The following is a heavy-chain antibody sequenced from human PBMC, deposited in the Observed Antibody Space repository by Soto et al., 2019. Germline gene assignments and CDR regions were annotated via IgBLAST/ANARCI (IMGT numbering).Heavy chain of an antibody. V-gene: IGHV1-18*04. CDR2: ISAYNGNT. CDR3: ARDEMSKTYYDFWSGYYRAPNDAFDI. D-gene: IGHD3-3*01. J-gene: IGHJ3*02. Sequence: ASVKVSCKASGYTFTSYGISWVRQAPGQGLEWMGWISAYNGNTNYAQKLQGRVTMTTDTSTSTAYMELRSLRSDDTAVYYCARDEMSKTYYDFWSGYYRAPNDAFDIWGQGXMVTV. CDR1: GYTFTSYG.